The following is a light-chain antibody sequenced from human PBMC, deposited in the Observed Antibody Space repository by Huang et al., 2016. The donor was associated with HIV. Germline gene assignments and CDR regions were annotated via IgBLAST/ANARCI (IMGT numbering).Light chain of an antibody. Sequence: IVLTQSPPTLSIYPGERVTLSCRASQSVGDYVSWYQQKPGQAPRLLINEASQRASGVSARFSGSVSGTEFILTISSLEPEDYAVYYCQQRSKWLSFGGGTKVEIK. V-gene: IGKV3-11*01. CDR1: QSVGDY. CDR3: QQRSKWLS. CDR2: EAS. J-gene: IGKJ4*01.